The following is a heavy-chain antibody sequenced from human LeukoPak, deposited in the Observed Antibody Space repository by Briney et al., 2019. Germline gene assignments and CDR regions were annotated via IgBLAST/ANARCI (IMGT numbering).Heavy chain of an antibody. CDR2: ISAYNDNT. CDR3: ARETPLALDYDFWSGYLPSHYYYYYGMDV. D-gene: IGHD3-3*01. J-gene: IGHJ6*02. CDR1: GYTFTSYG. V-gene: IGHV1-18*01. Sequence: ASVKVSCKASGYTFTSYGISWVRQAPGQGLEWMGWISAYNDNTNYAQKLQGRVTMTTDTSTSTAYMELRSLRSDDTAVYYCARETPLALDYDFWSGYLPSHYYYYYGMDVWGQGTTVTVSS.